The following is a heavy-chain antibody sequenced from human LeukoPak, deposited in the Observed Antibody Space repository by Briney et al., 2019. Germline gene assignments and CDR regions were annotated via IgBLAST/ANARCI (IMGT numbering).Heavy chain of an antibody. Sequence: ASVKVSCKTSGFTFTGYYIHWVRQAPGQRLEWMGWINPNSGGTNYAQKFQGWVTMTRDTSISTAYMELSRLRSDDTAVYYCARADGSGSFYGMDVWGQGTTVTVSS. CDR2: INPNSGGT. D-gene: IGHD3-10*01. CDR1: GFTFTGYY. V-gene: IGHV1-2*04. CDR3: ARADGSGSFYGMDV. J-gene: IGHJ6*02.